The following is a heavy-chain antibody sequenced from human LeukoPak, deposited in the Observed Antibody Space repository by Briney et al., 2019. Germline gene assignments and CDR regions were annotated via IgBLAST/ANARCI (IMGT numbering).Heavy chain of an antibody. Sequence: GGSLRLSCAASGFTFSNYAMTWVRQAPGKGLEWVSSISASGDRTYYTESVKGRFTVSRDNSKNTLYLQMNSLRAEDTAVYYCAELGITMIGGVWGKGTTVTISS. CDR2: ISASGDRT. J-gene: IGHJ6*04. D-gene: IGHD3-10*02. CDR1: GFTFSNYA. CDR3: AELGITMIGGV. V-gene: IGHV3-23*01.